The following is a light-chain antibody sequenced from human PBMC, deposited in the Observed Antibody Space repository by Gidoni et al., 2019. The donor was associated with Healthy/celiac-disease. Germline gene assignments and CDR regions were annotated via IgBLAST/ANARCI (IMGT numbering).Light chain of an antibody. J-gene: IGKJ3*01. CDR1: QGISNY. Sequence: DIQMTQSPYSLSASVGDRVTITCRASQGISNYLAWYQQKPGKVPKLLIYAASTLQSGVPSRFSGSGSGTDFTLTISSLQPEDVATYYCQKYNSAPPSFTFGPGTKVDIK. CDR3: QKYNSAPPSFT. V-gene: IGKV1-27*01. CDR2: AAS.